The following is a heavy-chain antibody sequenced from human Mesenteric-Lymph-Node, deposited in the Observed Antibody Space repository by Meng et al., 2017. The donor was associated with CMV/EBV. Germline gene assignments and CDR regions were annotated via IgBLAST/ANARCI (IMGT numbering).Heavy chain of an antibody. CDR3: ARDHLDYDFWSGYYTTKFDP. D-gene: IGHD3-3*01. CDR2: FNAGNGNT. Sequence: SYAMYWVRQAPGQRLEWMGWFNAGNGNTKYSQKFQGRVTITRDTSASTAYMELSSLRSEDTAVYYCARDHLDYDFWSGYYTTKFDPWGQGTLVTVSS. CDR1: SYA. J-gene: IGHJ5*02. V-gene: IGHV1-3*01.